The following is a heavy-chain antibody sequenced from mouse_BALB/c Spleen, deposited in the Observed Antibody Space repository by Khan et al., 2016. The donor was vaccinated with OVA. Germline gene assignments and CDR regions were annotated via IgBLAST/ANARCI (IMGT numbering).Heavy chain of an antibody. D-gene: IGHD2-4*01. V-gene: IGHV1S56*01. J-gene: IGHJ4*01. CDR2: IYPGDDST. CDR1: GYTFTSYD. Sequence: QVQLKESGPELVKPGALVKISCKASGYTFTSYDINWVIQRPGQGLEWIGWIYPGDDSTKYNENFKDKATLTADKSSSTAYMQLSSLTSGNSAVYFCAREGLRGVAMDYWGQGTSVTVSS. CDR3: AREGLRGVAMDY.